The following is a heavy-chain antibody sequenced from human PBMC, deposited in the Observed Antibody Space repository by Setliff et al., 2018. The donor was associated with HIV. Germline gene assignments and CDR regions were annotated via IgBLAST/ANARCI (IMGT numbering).Heavy chain of an antibody. V-gene: IGHV4-34*01. CDR3: ARIAFWAAAGINYYYYMDV. CDR1: GGSFSNYY. Sequence: SETLSLTCAVYGGSFSNYYWSWIRQPPGKGLEWIGEINLGGSTNYKASLKSRVTISVDTSKNQFSLKLSSVTAADTAVYYCARIAFWAAAGINYYYYMDVWGKGTTVTVSS. CDR2: INLGGST. D-gene: IGHD6-13*01. J-gene: IGHJ6*03.